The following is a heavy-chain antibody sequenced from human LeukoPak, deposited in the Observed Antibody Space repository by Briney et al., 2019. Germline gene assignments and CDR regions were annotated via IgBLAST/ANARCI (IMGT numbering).Heavy chain of an antibody. CDR1: GFTFSTYV. CDR2: ISGSGGRT. Sequence: GGSLRLSCAASGFTFSTYVMSWVRQAPGKGLERVSAISGSGGRTYYADSVKGRFTISRDNSKNTLYLQMNSLRAEDTAVYYCAKATEDYGMDVWGQGTTVTVSS. CDR3: AKATEDYGMDV. D-gene: IGHD1-14*01. J-gene: IGHJ6*02. V-gene: IGHV3-23*01.